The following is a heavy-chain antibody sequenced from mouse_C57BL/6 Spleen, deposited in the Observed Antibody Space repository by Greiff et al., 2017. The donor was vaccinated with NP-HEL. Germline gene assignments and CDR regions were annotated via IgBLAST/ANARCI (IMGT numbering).Heavy chain of an antibody. CDR3: ARGRLPYYFDY. CDR1: GFTFSDYG. V-gene: IGHV5-17*01. J-gene: IGHJ2*01. Sequence: EVKLVESGGGLVKPGGSLKLSCAASGFTFSDYGMHWVRQAPEKGLEWVAYISSGSSTIYYADTVKGRFTISRDNAKNTLFLQMTSLRSEDTAMYYCARGRLPYYFDYWGQGTTLTVSS. CDR2: ISSGSSTI. D-gene: IGHD2-4*01.